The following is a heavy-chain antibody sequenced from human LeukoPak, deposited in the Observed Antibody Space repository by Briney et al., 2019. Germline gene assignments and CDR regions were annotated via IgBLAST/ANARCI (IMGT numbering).Heavy chain of an antibody. D-gene: IGHD3-9*01. V-gene: IGHV3-74*01. CDR1: GFTFSSYW. CDR3: ARVEDYDILTGFDY. Sequence: GGSLRLSCAASGFTFSSYWMHWVRQAPGKGLVWVSRINSDGSSTSYADSVKGRFTISRDNAKKSLYLQMNSLRAEDTAVYYCARVEDYDILTGFDYWGQGTLVTVSS. CDR2: INSDGSST. J-gene: IGHJ4*02.